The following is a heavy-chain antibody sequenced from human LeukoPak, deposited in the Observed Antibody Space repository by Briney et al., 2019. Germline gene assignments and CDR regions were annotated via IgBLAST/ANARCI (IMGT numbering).Heavy chain of an antibody. V-gene: IGHV1-46*01. CDR2: INPSGGST. Sequence: GASVKVSCKASGYTFTSYYMHWVRQAPGQGLEWMGIINPSGGSTSYAQKFQGRVTMTRDTSTSTVYMELSSLRSGDTAVYYCAREGNAPRYFDYWGQGTLVTVSS. J-gene: IGHJ4*02. CDR3: AREGNAPRYFDY. D-gene: IGHD3-16*02. CDR1: GYTFTSYY.